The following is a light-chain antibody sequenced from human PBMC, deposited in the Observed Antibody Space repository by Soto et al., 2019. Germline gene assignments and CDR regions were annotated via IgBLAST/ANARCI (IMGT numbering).Light chain of an antibody. V-gene: IGLV2-14*01. J-gene: IGLJ2*01. CDR1: SSDVGRYNY. CDR2: DVS. Sequence: QSALTQPASVSGSPGQSITISCTGTSSDVGRYNYVSWYQQHPGKAPKLMIYDVSYRPSGVSDRFSGSKSGSTASLTISGLQAEDAADYYCSSYTTTDTLVFGGGTKVTVL. CDR3: SSYTTTDTLV.